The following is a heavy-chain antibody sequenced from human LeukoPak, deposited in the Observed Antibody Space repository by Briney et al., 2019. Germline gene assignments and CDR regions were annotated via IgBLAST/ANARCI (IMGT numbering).Heavy chain of an antibody. D-gene: IGHD3-3*01. CDR1: GYSISSGYY. J-gene: IGHJ4*02. Sequence: SETLSLTRAVSGYSISSGYYWGWIRQPPGKGLEWIGSIYHSGSTYYNPSLKSRVTISVDTSKNQFSLKLSSVTAADTAVYYCARQGSRFLEWLKFVYWGQGTLVTVSS. CDR2: IYHSGST. CDR3: ARQGSRFLEWLKFVY. V-gene: IGHV4-38-2*01.